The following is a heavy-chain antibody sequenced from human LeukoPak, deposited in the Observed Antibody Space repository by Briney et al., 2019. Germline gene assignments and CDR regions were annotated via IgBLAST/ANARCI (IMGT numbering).Heavy chain of an antibody. V-gene: IGHV3-30*18. CDR2: ISYDGSDK. J-gene: IGHJ4*02. Sequence: GGSLRLSCAASGFTFSSYGMHWVRQAPGKGLEWVAVISYDGSDKYYADSVKGRFTISRDNSKNTLYLQMNSLRAEDTAVYYCAKADAHDYWGQGTLVTVSS. CDR1: GFTFSSYG. CDR3: AKADAHDY.